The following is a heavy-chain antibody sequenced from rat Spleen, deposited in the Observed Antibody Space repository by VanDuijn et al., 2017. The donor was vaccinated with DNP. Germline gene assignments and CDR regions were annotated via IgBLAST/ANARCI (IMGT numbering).Heavy chain of an antibody. V-gene: IGHV5-31*01. CDR2: ITSSGDNT. Sequence: EVQLVESGGDVVQPGRSLKLSCVASGFTFNDYWMTWIRQVPGMGLEWVASITSSGDNTFYPDFARGRFTISRDNTKNTLYLQMNSLRSEDTATYYCAARYSSSWFAYWGQGTLVTVSS. D-gene: IGHD1-2*01. CDR3: AARYSSSWFAY. CDR1: GFTFNDYW. J-gene: IGHJ3*01.